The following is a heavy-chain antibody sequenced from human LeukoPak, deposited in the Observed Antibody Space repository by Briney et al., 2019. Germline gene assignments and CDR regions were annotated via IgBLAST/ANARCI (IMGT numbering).Heavy chain of an antibody. D-gene: IGHD3-10*01. Sequence: SETLSLTCTVSGGSISSSSYYWGWIRQPPGKGLEWIGSISYSGSTYYNPSLKSRVTISVDTSKNQFSLKLSSVTAADTAVYYCARGSDSPNYYGSGSYYVPPDYWGQGTLVTVSS. CDR3: ARGSDSPNYYGSGSYYVPPDY. CDR1: GGSISSSSYY. CDR2: ISYSGST. V-gene: IGHV4-39*01. J-gene: IGHJ4*02.